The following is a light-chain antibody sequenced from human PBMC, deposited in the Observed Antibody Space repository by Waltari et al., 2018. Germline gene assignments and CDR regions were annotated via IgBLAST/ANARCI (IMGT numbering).Light chain of an antibody. Sequence: QLVLTQSPSASASLGGSVKLTCTLSSGHSNYAIAWHPQPPEKGPRYLMRLNSDARHRKGAGIPDRFSGSSSGAERYLTISSLQSEDEADYYCQTWGTGFVVFGGGTKLTVL. CDR2: LNSDARH. V-gene: IGLV4-69*01. J-gene: IGLJ2*01. CDR3: QTWGTGFVV. CDR1: SGHSNYA.